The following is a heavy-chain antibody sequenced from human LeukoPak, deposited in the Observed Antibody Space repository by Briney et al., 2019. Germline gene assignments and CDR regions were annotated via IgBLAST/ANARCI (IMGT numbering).Heavy chain of an antibody. CDR3: ARDFRANYYDSSGYTLYNWFDP. Sequence: SETLSLTCTVSGGSITSDSWSWIRQPPGKGLEWIGYIYYSGSTNYNPSLKSRVTISVDTSKNQFSLKLSSVTAADTAVYYCARDFRANYYDSSGYTLYNWFDPWGQGTLVTVSS. CDR1: GGSITSDS. D-gene: IGHD3-22*01. V-gene: IGHV4-59*01. CDR2: IYYSGST. J-gene: IGHJ5*02.